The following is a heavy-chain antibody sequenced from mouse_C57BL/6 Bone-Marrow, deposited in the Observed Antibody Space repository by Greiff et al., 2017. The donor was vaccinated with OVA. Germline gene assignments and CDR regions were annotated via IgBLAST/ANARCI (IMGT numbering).Heavy chain of an antibody. V-gene: IGHV1-53*01. CDR3: ARYPIYYGNYNYAMDY. D-gene: IGHD2-1*01. J-gene: IGHJ4*01. CDR1: GYTFTSYW. CDR2: INPSNGGT. Sequence: VQLQQSGTELVKPGASVKLSCKASGYTFTSYWMHWVKQRPGQGLEWIGNINPSNGGTNYNEKFKSKATLTVDKSSSTAYMQLSSLTSEDSAVYYCARYPIYYGNYNYAMDYWGQGTSVTVSS.